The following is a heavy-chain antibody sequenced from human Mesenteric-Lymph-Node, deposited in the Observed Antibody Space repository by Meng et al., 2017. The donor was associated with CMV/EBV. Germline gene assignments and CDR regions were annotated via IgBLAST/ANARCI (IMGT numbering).Heavy chain of an antibody. D-gene: IGHD6-13*01. Sequence: KVSCKGSGYSFTSYWIGWVRQMPGKGLEWMGIIYPADSHTKYSPSFQGQVTISADKSISTAYLQWSSLKASDTAMYYCARQSIAAAGTGFDYWGQGTLVTVSS. CDR3: ARQSIAAAGTGFDY. CDR2: IYPADSHT. J-gene: IGHJ4*02. V-gene: IGHV5-51*01. CDR1: GYSFTSYW.